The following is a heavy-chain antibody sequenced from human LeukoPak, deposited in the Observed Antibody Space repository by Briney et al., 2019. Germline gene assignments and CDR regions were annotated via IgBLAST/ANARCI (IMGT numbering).Heavy chain of an antibody. Sequence: ASVKVSCKASGYTFTSYYMHWVRQAPGQGLEWMGIFNPSGGSTSYAQKFQGRVTMTRDTSTSTVYMELSSLRSEDTAVYYCAREWAIAVAGPNFDYWGQGTLATVSS. CDR2: FNPSGGST. V-gene: IGHV1-46*01. CDR1: GYTFTSYY. D-gene: IGHD6-19*01. J-gene: IGHJ4*02. CDR3: AREWAIAVAGPNFDY.